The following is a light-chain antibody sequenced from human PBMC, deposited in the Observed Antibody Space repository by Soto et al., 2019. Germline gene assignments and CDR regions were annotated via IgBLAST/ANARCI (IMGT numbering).Light chain of an antibody. CDR2: DVS. CDR3: CSYAGSYTWV. Sequence: QSALTQPRSVSGSPGQSVTISCTGTSSDVGAYNYVSWYQQHPGKAPKVMIFDVSTRPSGVPDRFSGSKSGNTASLTISGLQAEDEADYYFCSYAGSYTWVFGGGTQLTVL. J-gene: IGLJ3*02. V-gene: IGLV2-11*01. CDR1: SSDVGAYNY.